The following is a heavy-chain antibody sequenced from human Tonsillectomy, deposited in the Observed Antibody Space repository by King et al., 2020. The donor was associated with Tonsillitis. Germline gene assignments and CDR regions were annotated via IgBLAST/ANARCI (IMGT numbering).Heavy chain of an antibody. Sequence: VQLVESGGGLVQPGGSLRLSCSASGFTFNGFAVHWVRQAPGKGLEHLASISFNGGTTFYADSVKGRFTISRGNSENTLYLQMSSLKPEDTAVYHCVGGYDFSRGYSNWFDPWGQGTLVTVSS. D-gene: IGHD3-3*01. CDR3: VGGYDFSRGYSNWFDP. V-gene: IGHV3-64D*08. CDR1: GFTFNGFA. CDR2: ISFNGGTT. J-gene: IGHJ5*02.